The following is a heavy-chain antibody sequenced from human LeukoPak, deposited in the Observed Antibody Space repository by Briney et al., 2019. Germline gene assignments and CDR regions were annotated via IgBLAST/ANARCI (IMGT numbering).Heavy chain of an antibody. D-gene: IGHD3-3*01. CDR3: ATHTISGVVTYASLI. CDR2: FDPEDGET. Sequence: GASVKVSCKLSGYTGIGLSMHWVRQVPGKGLEWMGGFDPEDGETKYAQKFQGRVTMAEDTSTDTAYMELSRLTSEDTAVYYCATHTISGVVTYASLIWGRGTLVTVSS. J-gene: IGHJ3*02. V-gene: IGHV1-24*01. CDR1: GYTGIGLS.